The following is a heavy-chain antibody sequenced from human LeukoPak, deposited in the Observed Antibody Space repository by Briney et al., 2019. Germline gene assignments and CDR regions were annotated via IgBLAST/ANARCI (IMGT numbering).Heavy chain of an antibody. CDR3: AKGARYGSGMY. V-gene: IGHV3-23*01. J-gene: IGHJ4*02. CDR2: ISGSGGST. Sequence: GGSLRLSCAASGFTFSSYSMNWVRQAPGKGLEWVSAISGSGGSTYYADSVKGRFTISRDNSKNTLYLQMNSLRAEDTAVYYCAKGARYGSGMYWGQGTLVTVSS. CDR1: GFTFSSYS. D-gene: IGHD3-10*01.